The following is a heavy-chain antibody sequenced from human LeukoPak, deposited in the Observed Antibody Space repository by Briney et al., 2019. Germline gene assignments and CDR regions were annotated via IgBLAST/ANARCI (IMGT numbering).Heavy chain of an antibody. CDR1: GFTFNTYN. V-gene: IGHV3-21*01. D-gene: IGHD3-9*01. Sequence: GGSLRLSCAASGFTFNTYNMNWVRQAPGKGLEWVSSITSGGDYIYYADSVKGRFTTSRDNAKNSLSLQLNSLRVEDTAVYYCARGHYDVLAASYKWTPDYWGQGTLVAVSS. CDR3: ARGHYDVLAASYKWTPDY. J-gene: IGHJ4*02. CDR2: ITSGGDYI.